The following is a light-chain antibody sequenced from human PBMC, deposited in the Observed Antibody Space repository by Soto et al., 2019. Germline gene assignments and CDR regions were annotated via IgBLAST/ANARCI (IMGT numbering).Light chain of an antibody. Sequence: QSALTQPASVSGSLGQSITISCTGTSSDVGGYDYVSWYRQHPGKVPKLIIYEVNKWPSGVSNRFSGSKSANTASLTISGLQADDEADYYCSSFTSSSTQVFGGGTKLTLL. CDR2: EVN. J-gene: IGLJ3*02. V-gene: IGLV2-14*01. CDR1: SSDVGGYDY. CDR3: SSFTSSSTQV.